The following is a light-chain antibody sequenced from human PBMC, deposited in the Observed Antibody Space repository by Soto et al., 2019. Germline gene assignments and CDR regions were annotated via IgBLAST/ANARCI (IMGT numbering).Light chain of an antibody. Sequence: QSALTQPPSASGSPGQSVSISCTGTSSDIGAYNFVSWYQQDPGKAPRLMIYGVSKRPSGVPDRFSGSKSGNTASLTVSGLQAEDEADYYCSSYAGSNNYVVFGGGTKLTVL. CDR1: SSDIGAYNF. J-gene: IGLJ2*01. CDR3: SSYAGSNNYVV. V-gene: IGLV2-8*01. CDR2: GVS.